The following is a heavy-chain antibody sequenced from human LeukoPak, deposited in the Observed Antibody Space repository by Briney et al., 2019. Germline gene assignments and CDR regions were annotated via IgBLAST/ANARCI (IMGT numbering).Heavy chain of an antibody. D-gene: IGHD4-23*01. J-gene: IGHJ4*02. V-gene: IGHV1-2*02. CDR1: GYTFTGYY. CDR2: INPNSGGT. CDR3: ARVSDDYGGGFDY. Sequence: GASVTVSCKASGYTFTGYYMHWVRQAPGQGLEWMGWINPNSGGTNYAQKFQGRVTMTRDTSISTAYMELSRLRSDDTAVYYCARVSDDYGGGFDYWGQGTLVTVSS.